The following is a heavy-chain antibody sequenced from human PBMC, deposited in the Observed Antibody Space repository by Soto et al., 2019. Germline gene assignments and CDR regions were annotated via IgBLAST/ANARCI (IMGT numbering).Heavy chain of an antibody. D-gene: IGHD6-19*01. CDR1: GGSVSSGTYQ. V-gene: IGHV4-61*01. CDR2: IYYTGST. J-gene: IGHJ5*01. Sequence: SSETLSLTCTVSGGSVSSGTYQWSWIRQSPGKGLEWIGYIYYTGSTNYNPSLKSRVTISVDTSKNQFSLRLNSVTTADTAVYYCARGGLYSSQTANFDSWGQGILVTVSS. CDR3: ARGGLYSSQTANFDS.